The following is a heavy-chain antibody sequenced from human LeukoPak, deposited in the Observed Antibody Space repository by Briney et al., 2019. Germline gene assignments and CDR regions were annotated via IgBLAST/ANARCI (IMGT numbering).Heavy chain of an antibody. D-gene: IGHD2-2*01. J-gene: IGHJ5*02. CDR3: ARALVPAAQRLSS. CDR1: GYTFTGYY. Sequence: ASVKLSFKASGYTFTGYYLHWVRQAPGQGLEWMGWIHPNTGGTKYAQKFQGRVTMTRDTSISTAYMEVTRLTSDDTAVYYCARALVPAAQRLSSWGQGTLVTVSS. V-gene: IGHV1-2*02. CDR2: IHPNTGGT.